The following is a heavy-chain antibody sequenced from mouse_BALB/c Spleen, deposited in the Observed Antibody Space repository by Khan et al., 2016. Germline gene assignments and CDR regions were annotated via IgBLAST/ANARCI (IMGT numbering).Heavy chain of an antibody. CDR1: GYTFTTYT. CDR2: IIPSSGYT. Sequence: QVQLQQPGAELARPGASVRMSCKASGYTFTTYTMHWVKQRPGQGLEWIGYIIPSSGYTNYNQKFKDKATLTADKSSSTAYMQLSSLTSEDSAVYYCARERTLVANFDYWGQGTTLTVSS. V-gene: IGHV1-4*01. D-gene: IGHD1-1*01. CDR3: ARERTLVANFDY. J-gene: IGHJ2*01.